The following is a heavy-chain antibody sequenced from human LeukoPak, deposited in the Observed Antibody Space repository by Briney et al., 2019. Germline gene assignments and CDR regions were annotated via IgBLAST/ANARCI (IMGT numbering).Heavy chain of an antibody. CDR3: ATDQALFDYGEYGARGIPLDY. J-gene: IGHJ4*02. CDR1: GYTFTSYD. CDR2: ISGFNGNR. Sequence: ASVKVSCKASGYTFTSYDINWVRQATGQGLEWMGWISGFNGNRNIVQKFQGRVTMTTDTSTNTAYLELRSLRSDDTAVYYCATDQALFDYGEYGARGIPLDYWGQGTLVTVSS. V-gene: IGHV1-18*01. D-gene: IGHD4-17*01.